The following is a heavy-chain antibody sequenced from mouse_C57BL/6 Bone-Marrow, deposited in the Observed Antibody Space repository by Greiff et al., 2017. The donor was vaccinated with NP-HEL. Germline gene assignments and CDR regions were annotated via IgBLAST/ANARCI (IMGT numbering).Heavy chain of an antibody. V-gene: IGHV1-74*01. CDR3: ASGGYDGYYDAMDY. D-gene: IGHD2-3*01. CDR2: IHPSDSDT. Sequence: QVHVKQPGAELVKPGASVKVSCKASGYTFTSYWMHWVKQRPGQGLEWIGRIHPSDSDTNYNQKFKGKATLTVDKSSSTAYMQLSSLTSEDSAVYYCASGGYDGYYDAMDYWGQGTSVTVSS. J-gene: IGHJ4*01. CDR1: GYTFTSYW.